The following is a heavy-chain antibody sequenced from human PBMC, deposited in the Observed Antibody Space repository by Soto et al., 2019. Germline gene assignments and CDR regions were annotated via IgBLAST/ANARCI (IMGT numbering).Heavy chain of an antibody. V-gene: IGHV1-18*04. CDR2: INAYNGDT. CDR1: GYTFTGYY. D-gene: IGHD2-2*02. CDR3: AREASSTSCYIGEPCSGMDV. Sequence: GASVKVSCKASGYTFTGYYMHWVRQAPGQGLAWMGWINAYNGDTNYAQKLQGRVTMTPDTSTSTAYVELRSLRSDDTAVYYCAREASSTSCYIGEPCSGMDVWGQGTTVTVSS. J-gene: IGHJ6*02.